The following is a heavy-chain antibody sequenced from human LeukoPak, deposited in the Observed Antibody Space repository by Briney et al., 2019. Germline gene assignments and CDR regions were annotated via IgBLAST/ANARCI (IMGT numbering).Heavy chain of an antibody. D-gene: IGHD1-1*01. J-gene: IGHJ4*02. CDR1: GYTFISYG. CDR2: INPGNGNP. Sequence: GASVKVSCKASGYTFISYGIHWVRQVPGQGLEWMGWINPGNGNPVYAQKFQGRVSINTDTSASTAYMEVSSLRSEDTAVYYCARERPGTGTWDYWGQGSLVTVSS. V-gene: IGHV1-3*01. CDR3: ARERPGTGTWDY.